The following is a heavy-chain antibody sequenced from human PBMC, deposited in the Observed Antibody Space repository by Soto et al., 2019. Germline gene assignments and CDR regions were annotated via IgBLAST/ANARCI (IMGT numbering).Heavy chain of an antibody. CDR1: GFTFSSYG. D-gene: IGHD4-17*01. Sequence: GGSLRLSCAASGFTFSSYGMHWVRQAPGKGLEWVAVISYDGSNKYYADSVKGRFTISRDNSKNTLYLQMNSLRAEDTAVYYCAKDLSTVTTPPPWFDPWGQGTLVTVSS. J-gene: IGHJ5*02. CDR2: ISYDGSNK. CDR3: AKDLSTVTTPPPWFDP. V-gene: IGHV3-30*18.